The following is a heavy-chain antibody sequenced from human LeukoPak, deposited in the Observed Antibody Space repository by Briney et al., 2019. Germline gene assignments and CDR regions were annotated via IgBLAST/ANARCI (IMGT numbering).Heavy chain of an antibody. J-gene: IGHJ4*02. CDR2: IYYSGST. D-gene: IGHD5-18*01. CDR3: ATSDTAMVKY. Sequence: TSSETLSLTCTVSGGSISSYYWSWIRQPPGKGLEWIGYIYYSGSTNYNPSLKSRVTISVDTSKNQFSLKLSSVTAADTAVYYCATSDTAMVKYWGQGTLVTVSS. V-gene: IGHV4-59*01. CDR1: GGSISSYY.